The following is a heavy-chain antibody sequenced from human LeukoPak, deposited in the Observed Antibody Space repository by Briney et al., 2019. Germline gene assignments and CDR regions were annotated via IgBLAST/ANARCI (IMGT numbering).Heavy chain of an antibody. CDR2: INHSGST. CDR1: GGSFSSYY. CDR3: ASTRGYGSGSSN. D-gene: IGHD3-10*01. J-gene: IGHJ4*02. Sequence: PSETLSLTCAVYGGSFSSYYWSWIRQPPGKGLEWIGEINHSGSTNYNPSLKSRVTISVDTSKNQFSLKLSSVTAADTAVYYCASTRGYGSGSSNWGQGTLVTVSS. V-gene: IGHV4-34*01.